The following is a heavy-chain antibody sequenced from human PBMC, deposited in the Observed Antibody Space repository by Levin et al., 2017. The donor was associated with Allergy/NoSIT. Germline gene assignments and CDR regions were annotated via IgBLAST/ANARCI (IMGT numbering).Heavy chain of an antibody. V-gene: IGHV4-59*01. J-gene: IGHJ5*02. CDR1: GGSISSYY. D-gene: IGHD6-13*01. CDR2: IYYSGST. Sequence: SETLSLTCTVSGGSISSYYWSWIRQPPGKGLEWIGYIYYSGSTNYNPSLKSRVTISVDTSKNQFSLKLSSVTAADTAVYYCARVTSSSWYWGNWFDPWGQGTLVTVSS. CDR3: ARVTSSSWYWGNWFDP.